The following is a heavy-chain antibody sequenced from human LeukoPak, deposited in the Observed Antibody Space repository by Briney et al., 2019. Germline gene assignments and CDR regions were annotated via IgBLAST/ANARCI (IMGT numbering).Heavy chain of an antibody. CDR3: ARPKSSGWYVSGYMDV. CDR1: GFTFSSYS. V-gene: IGHV3-21*01. Sequence: GGSLRLSCAASGFTFSSYSMNWVRQAPGKGLEWVSSISSSSYIYYADSVKGRFTISRDNAKNSLYLQMNSLRAEDTAVYYCARPKSSGWYVSGYMDVWGKGTTVTVSS. J-gene: IGHJ6*03. CDR2: ISSSSYI. D-gene: IGHD6-19*01.